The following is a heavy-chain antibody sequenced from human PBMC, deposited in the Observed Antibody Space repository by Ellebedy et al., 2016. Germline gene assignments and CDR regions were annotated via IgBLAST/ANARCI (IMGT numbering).Heavy chain of an antibody. CDR2: ISAYNGNT. J-gene: IGHJ4*02. CDR1: GYTFTSYG. D-gene: IGHD3-9*01. CDR3: ARGGDRNYDILTGYYRGEVDY. V-gene: IGHV1-18*01. Sequence: ASVKVSCKASGYTFTSYGISWVRQAPGQGLEWMGWISAYNGNTNYAQKLQGRVTMTTDTSTSTAYMELRSLRSDDTAVYYCARGGDRNYDILTGYYRGEVDYWGQGTLVTVSS.